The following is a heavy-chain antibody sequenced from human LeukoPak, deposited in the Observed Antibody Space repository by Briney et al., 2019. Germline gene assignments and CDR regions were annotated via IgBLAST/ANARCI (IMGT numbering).Heavy chain of an antibody. D-gene: IGHD3-10*01. CDR1: GFTFSNAW. CDR3: ARRVRGRSGITMLRGVRGHNWFDP. Sequence: PGGSLRLSCAASGFTFSNAWMSWVRQPPGKGLEWIGEINHSGSTNYNPSLKSRVTISVDTSKNQFSLKLSSVTAADTAVYYCARRVRGRSGITMLRGVRGHNWFDPWGQGTLVTVSS. CDR2: INHSGST. J-gene: IGHJ5*02. V-gene: IGHV4-34*01.